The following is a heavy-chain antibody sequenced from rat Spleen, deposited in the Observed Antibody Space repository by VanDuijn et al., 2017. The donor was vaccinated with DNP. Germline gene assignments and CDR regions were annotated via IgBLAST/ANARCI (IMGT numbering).Heavy chain of an antibody. CDR2: ISPNGTT. Sequence: EVQLQESGPGLVRPSQSLSLSCSVTGSSITSSNKWNWIRKFPGNKMEWMGYISPNGTTNYNPSLESRFSITRDTSKNQFFLHLNSVTTEDTATYYCARGPCDYWGQGIMVTVSS. J-gene: IGHJ2*01. V-gene: IGHV3-1*01. CDR1: GSSITSSNK. CDR3: ARGPCDY.